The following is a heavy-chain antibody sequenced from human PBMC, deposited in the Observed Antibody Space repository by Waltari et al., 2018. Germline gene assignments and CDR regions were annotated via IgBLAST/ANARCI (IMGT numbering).Heavy chain of an antibody. D-gene: IGHD6-25*01. CDR3: ARVGSSGWPFDY. V-gene: IGHV4-59*12. Sequence: QVQLQESGPGLVKPSETLSLTCAVSGGSISGYYWSWIRQPPGKGLEWIGYIGGGRGRTEYNPSLKSRVTISRDTSKNQFSLKLSSVTAADTAVYYCARVGSSGWPFDYWGQGILVTVSS. CDR2: IGGGRGRT. CDR1: GGSISGYY. J-gene: IGHJ4*02.